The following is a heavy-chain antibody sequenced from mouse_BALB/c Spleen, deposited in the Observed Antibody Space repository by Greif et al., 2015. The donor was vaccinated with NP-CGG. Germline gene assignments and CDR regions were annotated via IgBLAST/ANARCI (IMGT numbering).Heavy chain of an antibody. V-gene: IGHV1S22*01. J-gene: IGHJ4*01. CDR2: IYPGSGST. CDR1: GYTFTSYW. D-gene: IGHD2-3*01. Sequence: LQQSGSELVRPGASVKLSCKASGYTFTSYWMHWVKQRPGQGLEWIGNIYPGSGSTNYDEKFKSKATLTVDTSSSTAYMQLSSLTSEDSAVYYCTYDGYYVGYYAMDYWGQGTSVTVSS. CDR3: TYDGYYVGYYAMDY.